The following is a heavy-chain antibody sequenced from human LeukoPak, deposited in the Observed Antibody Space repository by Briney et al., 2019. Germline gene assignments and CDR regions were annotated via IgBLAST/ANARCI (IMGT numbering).Heavy chain of an antibody. CDR3: ARDAPGKWELLPDY. V-gene: IGHV1-2*02. D-gene: IGHD1-26*01. CDR1: GYTFTSYY. J-gene: IGHJ4*02. CDR2: INPNSGGT. Sequence: ASVNVSCKASGYTFTSYYMHWVRQAPGLGLEWMGIINPNSGGTNYAQKFQGRVTMTTDTSTSTAYMELRSLRSDDTAVYYCARDAPGKWELLPDYWGQGTLVTVSS.